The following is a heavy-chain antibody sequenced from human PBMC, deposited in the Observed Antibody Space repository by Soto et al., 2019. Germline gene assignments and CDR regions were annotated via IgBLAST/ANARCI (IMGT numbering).Heavy chain of an antibody. CDR3: ARSSITLVRGADYTMDV. Sequence: SVKVSCKASGGTFSSYAISWVRQAPGQGLEWMGGIIPIFGTANYAQKFQDRVTITADESTSTAYMELSSLRSEDTAVYYCARSSITLVRGADYTMDVWGQGTTVTVSS. CDR1: GGTFSSYA. J-gene: IGHJ6*02. CDR2: IIPIFGTA. V-gene: IGHV1-69*13. D-gene: IGHD3-10*01.